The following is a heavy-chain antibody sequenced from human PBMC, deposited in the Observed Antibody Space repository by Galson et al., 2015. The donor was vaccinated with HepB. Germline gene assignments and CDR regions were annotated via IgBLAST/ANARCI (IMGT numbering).Heavy chain of an antibody. CDR3: ARDSASGYFDY. CDR2: INSDGSST. CDR1: GFTFSSYW. Sequence: SLRLSCTASGFTFSSYWVHWVRQAPGKGLVWVSRINSDGSSTSYADSVKGRFTISRDNAKNTLYLQMNSLRAEDTAVYYCARDSASGYFDYWGQGTLVTVSS. D-gene: IGHD3-10*01. J-gene: IGHJ4*02. V-gene: IGHV3-74*01.